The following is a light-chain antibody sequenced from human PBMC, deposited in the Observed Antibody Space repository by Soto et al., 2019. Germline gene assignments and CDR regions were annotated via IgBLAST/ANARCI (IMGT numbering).Light chain of an antibody. CDR1: SSDVGGYNY. CDR2: EVS. Sequence: QSALTQPASVSGSPGQSITISCTGTSSDVGGYNYVSWYQQHPGKAPKLMIYEVSNRPSGVSNRFSGSKSGNTASLTISGLQAEDEADYYCSSYTSGSTLPWVFGTGTKVTV. J-gene: IGLJ1*01. V-gene: IGLV2-14*01. CDR3: SSYTSGSTLPWV.